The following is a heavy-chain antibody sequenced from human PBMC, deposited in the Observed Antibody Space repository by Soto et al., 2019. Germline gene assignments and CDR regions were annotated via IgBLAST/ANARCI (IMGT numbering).Heavy chain of an antibody. CDR1: GYTFISYD. V-gene: IGHV1-8*01. CDR2: MNPNRGNT. J-gene: IGHJ5*02. D-gene: IGHD5-12*01. CDR3: VRGLYTGYEWGDL. Sequence: VQLVQSGAEVKKPGASVKVSCKASGYTFISYDINWVRQAPGQGLEWMGWMNPNRGNTDYAQKFQGRVTMTRNTSITTAYMELRSLTSEDTAVYFCVRGLYTGYEWGDLWGQGTLITVSS.